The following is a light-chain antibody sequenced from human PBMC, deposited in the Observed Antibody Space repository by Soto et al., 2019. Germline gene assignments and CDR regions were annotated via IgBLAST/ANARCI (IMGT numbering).Light chain of an antibody. J-gene: IGKJ4*01. CDR1: QGVGDT. Sequence: EVVMRQSAATLSVSRGGGATLSCRASQGVGDTLAWYQHKPGQTPRLLIYDTSTRATGAPTTFSGSRSGAEFTLTLNSLQSEDFAVYYCQPYTNWPLTFGGGTKVDIK. CDR2: DTS. V-gene: IGKV3-15*01. CDR3: QPYTNWPLT.